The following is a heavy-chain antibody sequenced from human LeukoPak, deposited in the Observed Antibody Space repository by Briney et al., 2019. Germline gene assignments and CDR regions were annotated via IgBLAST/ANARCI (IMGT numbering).Heavy chain of an antibody. V-gene: IGHV3-30*02. CDR3: AKDRGSSSLYFDY. Sequence: PGGSLRLSCAASGFTFSSYGMHWVRQAPGKGLEWVAFIRYDGSNKYYADSVKGRFTISRDNSKNTLYLQMNSLRAEDTAVYYCAKDRGSSSLYFDYWGQGTLVTVSS. CDR2: IRYDGSNK. CDR1: GFTFSSYG. J-gene: IGHJ4*02. D-gene: IGHD6-13*01.